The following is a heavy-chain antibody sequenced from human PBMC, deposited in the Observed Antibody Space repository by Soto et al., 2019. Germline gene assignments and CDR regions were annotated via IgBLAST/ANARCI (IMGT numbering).Heavy chain of an antibody. Sequence: SETLSLTCAVYGGSFSGYYWSWIRQPPGKGLEWIGEINHSGSTNYNPSLKSRVTISVDTSKNQFSLKLSSVTAADTAVYYCARVGGPGYSYGLYYYYGMDVWGQGTTVTVS. V-gene: IGHV4-34*01. CDR1: GGSFSGYY. J-gene: IGHJ6*02. D-gene: IGHD5-18*01. CDR3: ARVGGPGYSYGLYYYYGMDV. CDR2: INHSGST.